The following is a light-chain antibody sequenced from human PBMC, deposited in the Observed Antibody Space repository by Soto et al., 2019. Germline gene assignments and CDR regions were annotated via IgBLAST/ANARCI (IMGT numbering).Light chain of an antibody. Sequence: EIVMTQSPVTLSVSPGERVTLSCRASQSISNSVAWYQERPGQAPRFLIYGASNRATGIPARFSGSGSGTEFTLTINSLQSEDFAVYYCQQYNNWPWTFGQGTKVEI. V-gene: IGKV3-15*01. CDR1: QSISNS. J-gene: IGKJ1*01. CDR3: QQYNNWPWT. CDR2: GAS.